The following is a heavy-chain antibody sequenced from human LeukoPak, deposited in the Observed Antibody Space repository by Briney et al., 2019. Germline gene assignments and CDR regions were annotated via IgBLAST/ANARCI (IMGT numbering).Heavy chain of an antibody. Sequence: SETLSLTCTVSGGSISSYYWSWTRQPPGKGLEWIGYIYYSGSTNYNPSLKSRVTISVDASKNQFSLKLSSVTAADTAVYYCARFLYSSSYAFDIWGQGTMATVSS. V-gene: IGHV4-59*12. CDR1: GGSISSYY. CDR2: IYYSGST. J-gene: IGHJ3*02. CDR3: ARFLYSSSYAFDI. D-gene: IGHD6-13*01.